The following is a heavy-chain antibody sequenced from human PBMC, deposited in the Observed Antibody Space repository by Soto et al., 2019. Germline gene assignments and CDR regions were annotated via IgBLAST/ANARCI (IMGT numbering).Heavy chain of an antibody. Sequence: SETLSLTCTVSGGSISSSSYYWGWIRQPPGKGLEWIGSIYYSGSTYYNPSLKSRVTISVDTSKNQFSLKLSSVTAADTAVYYCASGAGYDILTGSDAFDIWGQGTMVTVSS. V-gene: IGHV4-39*01. J-gene: IGHJ3*02. D-gene: IGHD3-9*01. CDR1: GGSISSSSYY. CDR3: ASGAGYDILTGSDAFDI. CDR2: IYYSGST.